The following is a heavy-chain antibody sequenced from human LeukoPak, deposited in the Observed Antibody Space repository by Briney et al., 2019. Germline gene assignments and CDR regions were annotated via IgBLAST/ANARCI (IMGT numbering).Heavy chain of an antibody. D-gene: IGHD6-6*01. CDR2: IYTSGST. V-gene: IGHV4-61*02. Sequence: SETLSLTCTVSGGSISSSSYYWGWIRQPAGKGLEWIGRIYTSGSTNYNPSLKSRVTMSVDTSKNQFSLKLSSVTAADTAVYYCAAGFRRGFIAARPNDAFDIWGQGTMVTVSS. CDR1: GGSISSSSYY. CDR3: AAGFRRGFIAARPNDAFDI. J-gene: IGHJ3*02.